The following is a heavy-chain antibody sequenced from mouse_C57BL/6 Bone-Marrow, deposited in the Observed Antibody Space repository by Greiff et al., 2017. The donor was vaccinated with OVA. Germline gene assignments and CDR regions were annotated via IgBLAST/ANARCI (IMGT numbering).Heavy chain of an antibody. CDR2: IHPNSGST. CDR1: GYTFTRYW. Sequence: VQLQQPGAELVKPGASVKLSCKASGYTFTRYWMHWVKQRPGQGLEWIGMIHPNSGSTNYNEKLKSKATLTVDKSSSTAYMQLSSLTSEDSAVYYCARDYYGSAYYAMDYWGQGTSVTVSS. J-gene: IGHJ4*01. V-gene: IGHV1-64*01. D-gene: IGHD1-1*01. CDR3: ARDYYGSAYYAMDY.